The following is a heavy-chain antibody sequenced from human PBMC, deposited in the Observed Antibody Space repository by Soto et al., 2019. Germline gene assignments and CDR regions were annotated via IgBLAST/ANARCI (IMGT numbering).Heavy chain of an antibody. CDR1: NGSISGFY. CDR2: IHYSGRT. V-gene: IGHV4-59*12. D-gene: IGHD1-26*01. CDR3: VRVGVGIGNHYNS. Sequence: SETLSLTCSVSNGSISGFYWTWILHRPGKILEWTGYIHYSGRTDYNPSLMGRATMSVDTSKNQFSLNLKSITAADTAVYYCVRVGVGIGNHYNSWGRGTLGTVSS. J-gene: IGHJ4*02.